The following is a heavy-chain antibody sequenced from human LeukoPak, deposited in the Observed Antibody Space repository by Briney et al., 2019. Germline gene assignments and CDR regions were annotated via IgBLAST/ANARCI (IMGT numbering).Heavy chain of an antibody. V-gene: IGHV4-59*01. D-gene: IGHD6-19*01. CDR1: GGSISSYY. CDR3: ASSLWGYNST. CDR2: IYYSGST. J-gene: IGHJ5*02. Sequence: SETLSLTCTVSGGSISSYYWSWIRQPPGKGLEWIGYIYYSGSTNYNPSLKSRVTISVDTSKNQFSLKLSSVTAADTAVYYCASSLWGYNSTWGQGTLVTVSS.